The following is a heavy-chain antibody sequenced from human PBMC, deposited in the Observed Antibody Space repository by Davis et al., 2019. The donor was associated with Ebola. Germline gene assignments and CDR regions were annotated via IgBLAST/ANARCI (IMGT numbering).Heavy chain of an antibody. CDR2: ISAYNGNT. CDR3: ARVSTYSSSLQPTFDY. V-gene: IGHV1-18*01. Sequence: AASVKVSCKASGYTFTSYGISWVRQAPGQGLEWMGWISAYNGNTNYAQKLQGRVTMTTDTSTSTAYMELRSLRSDDTAVYYCARVSTYSSSLQPTFDYWGQGTLVTVSS. J-gene: IGHJ4*02. CDR1: GYTFTSYG. D-gene: IGHD6-6*01.